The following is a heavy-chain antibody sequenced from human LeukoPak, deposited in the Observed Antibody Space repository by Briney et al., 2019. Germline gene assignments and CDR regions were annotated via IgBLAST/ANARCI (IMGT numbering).Heavy chain of an antibody. CDR3: ARVISGYGISFDI. J-gene: IGHJ3*02. V-gene: IGHV4-59*01. CDR2: IYYSGST. CDR1: GGSFSGYY. D-gene: IGHD3-22*01. Sequence: SETLSLTCAVYGGSFSGYYWSWIRQPPGKGLEWIGYIYYSGSTNYNPSLKSRVTISVDTSKNQFSLKLSSVTAADTAEYYCARVISGYGISFDIWGQGTMVTVSS.